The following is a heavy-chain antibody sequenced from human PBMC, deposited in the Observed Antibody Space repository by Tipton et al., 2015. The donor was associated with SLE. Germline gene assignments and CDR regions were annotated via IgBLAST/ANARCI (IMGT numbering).Heavy chain of an antibody. D-gene: IGHD3-3*01. J-gene: IGHJ6*04. V-gene: IGHV3-74*01. CDR3: ARDELPITIFRVPGGV. CDR2: INSDESVT. Sequence: GSLRLSCAASGFTFSSYWMNWVRQAPGKGLVWVSRINSDESVTTYADSVKGRFTVSRDNAKNTLYLQMNSLRAEDTALYYCARDELPITIFRVPGGVWGKGTTVTVSS. CDR1: GFTFSSYW.